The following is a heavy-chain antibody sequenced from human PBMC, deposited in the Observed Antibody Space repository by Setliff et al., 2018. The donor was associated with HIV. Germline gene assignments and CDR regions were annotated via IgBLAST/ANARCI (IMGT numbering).Heavy chain of an antibody. CDR3: ARGGRSTVTQWAWFDP. CDR2: IHYSGST. D-gene: IGHD4-17*01. J-gene: IGHJ5*02. V-gene: IGHV4-31*03. Sequence: SETLSLTCTVSGGSISGGVHYWSWIRQHPGKGLEWIGYIHYSGSTYYNPSLKSRVTISVDTSKNQFSLKLSSVTAADTAVYYCARGGRSTVTQWAWFDPWGQGTLVTVSS. CDR1: GGSISGGVHY.